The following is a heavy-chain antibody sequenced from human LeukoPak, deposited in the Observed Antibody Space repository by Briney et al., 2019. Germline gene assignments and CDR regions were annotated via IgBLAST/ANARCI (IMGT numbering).Heavy chain of an antibody. Sequence: SETLSLTCTVSGGSLSSYYWSWIRQPPGKGLEWIGYIYYSGSTNYNPSLKSRVTISVDTSKTQFSLKLSSVTAADTAVYYCARQSSSFYFDYWGQGTLVTVSS. CDR1: GGSLSSYY. D-gene: IGHD6-6*01. CDR3: ARQSSSFYFDY. J-gene: IGHJ4*02. CDR2: IYYSGST. V-gene: IGHV4-59*08.